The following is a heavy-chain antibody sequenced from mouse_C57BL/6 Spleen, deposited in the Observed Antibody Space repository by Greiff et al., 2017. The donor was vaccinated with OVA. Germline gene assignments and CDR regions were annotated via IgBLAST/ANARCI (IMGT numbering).Heavy chain of an antibody. Sequence: EVKLQESGPGLVKPSQSLSLTCSVTGYSITSGYYWNWIRQFPGNKLEWMGYISYDGSNNYNPSLKNRISITRDTSKNQFFLKLNSVTTEDTATYYCARGAYYYGREGGYFDVWGTGTTVTVSS. CDR1: GYSITSGYY. CDR3: ARGAYYYGREGGYFDV. V-gene: IGHV3-6*01. D-gene: IGHD1-1*01. CDR2: ISYDGSN. J-gene: IGHJ1*03.